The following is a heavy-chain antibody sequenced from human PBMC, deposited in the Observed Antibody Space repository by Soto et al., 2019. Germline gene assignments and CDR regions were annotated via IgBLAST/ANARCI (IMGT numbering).Heavy chain of an antibody. V-gene: IGHV4-59*01. Sequence: SETLSLMWTVYVGSIRSYYWSWIRQPPGKGLEWIGNIYYSGSTNYNPSRKSRVTMSVDMSKNQVSLKLSSVTAADTAVYYCTRVGGYYGDYPNFDYWGQGALVTVSS. J-gene: IGHJ4*02. CDR3: TRVGGYYGDYPNFDY. CDR2: IYYSGST. CDR1: VGSIRSYY. D-gene: IGHD4-17*01.